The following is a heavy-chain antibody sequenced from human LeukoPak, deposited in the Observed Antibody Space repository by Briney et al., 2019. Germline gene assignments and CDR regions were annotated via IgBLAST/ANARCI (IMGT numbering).Heavy chain of an antibody. CDR2: IRFDGGHA. CDR1: GFTLCKYG. J-gene: IGHJ6*03. D-gene: IGHD5/OR15-5a*01. V-gene: IGHV3-30*02. Sequence: TGGSLRLSCSASGFTLCKYGMHWGRQAAGEGLGWVAFIRFDGGHAYYAESLKGRFTLSRDNSKNTLSLEANDLRVEDTAIYYCAKDSTRHIFDSSYYMDIWGNGTTVTVSS. CDR3: AKDSTRHIFDSSYYMDI.